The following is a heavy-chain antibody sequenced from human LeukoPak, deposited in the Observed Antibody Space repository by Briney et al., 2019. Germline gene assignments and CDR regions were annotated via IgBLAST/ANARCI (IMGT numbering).Heavy chain of an antibody. CDR1: GWSFSRYY. CDR3: ARGPTISETGYFDF. CDR2: IDHRCDT. D-gene: IGHD5-24*01. J-gene: IGHJ4*03. Sequence: SETLSLTCAVYGWSFSRYYWSWIRQSPGKGLEWIAAIDHRCDTNYNPYVKSRVTISVATSKNQFSLKVRSLSAADTAVYYCARGPTISETGYFDFWGQGTLVTVSS. V-gene: IGHV4-34*01.